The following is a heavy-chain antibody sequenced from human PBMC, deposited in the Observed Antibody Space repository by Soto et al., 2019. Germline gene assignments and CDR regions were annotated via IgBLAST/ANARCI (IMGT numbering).Heavy chain of an antibody. Sequence: GGSLRLSCAASGFTFSSYSMNWVRQAPGKGLEWVSSISSSSSYIYYADSVKGRFTISRDNAKNSLYLQMNSLRAEDTAVYYCARGVQLLRYFYGRDVWGQGTTVTVSS. CDR1: GFTFSSYS. CDR3: ARGVQLLRYFYGRDV. J-gene: IGHJ6*02. D-gene: IGHD2-2*01. CDR2: ISSSSSYI. V-gene: IGHV3-21*01.